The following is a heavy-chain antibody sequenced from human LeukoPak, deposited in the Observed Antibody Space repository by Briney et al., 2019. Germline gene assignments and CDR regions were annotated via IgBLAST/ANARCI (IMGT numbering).Heavy chain of an antibody. CDR3: ARDTHYYGMDV. CDR2: ITTSGSTI. V-gene: IGHV3-11*01. Sequence: PGGSLRLSCAASGFTFSDYYMSWIRQAPGKGLEWVSYITTSGSTIYYADSVKGRFTISRDNAKNSLYLQMNSLRAEDTAMYYCARDTHYYGMDVWGQGTTVTVSS. CDR1: GFTFSDYY. J-gene: IGHJ6*02.